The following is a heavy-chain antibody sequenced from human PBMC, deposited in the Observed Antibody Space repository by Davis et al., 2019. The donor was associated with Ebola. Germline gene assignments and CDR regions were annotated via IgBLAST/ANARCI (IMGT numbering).Heavy chain of an antibody. J-gene: IGHJ6*02. CDR3: ARDHNSSGYYYRGDYYYGMDV. CDR2: IWYDGSNK. V-gene: IGHV3-33*01. CDR1: GFTFSSYG. D-gene: IGHD3-22*01. Sequence: GESLKISCAASGFTFSSYGMHWVRQAPGKGLEWVAVIWYDGSNKYYADSVKGRFTISRDNSKNTLYLQMNSLRAEDTAVYYCARDHNSSGYYYRGDYYYGMDVWGQGTTVTVSS.